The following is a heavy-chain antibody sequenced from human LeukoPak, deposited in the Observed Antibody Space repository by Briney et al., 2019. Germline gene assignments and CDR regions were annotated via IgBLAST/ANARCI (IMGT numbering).Heavy chain of an antibody. V-gene: IGHV4-59*01. CDR3: AREQLVVGFNP. D-gene: IGHD6-13*01. Sequence: PSEALSLTCTVSGGSISSYYWSWIRQPPGKGLEWIGYIYYSGSTNYNPSLKSRVTISVDTSKNQFSPKLSSVTAADTAVYYCAREQLVVGFNPWGQGTLVTVSS. CDR2: IYYSGST. CDR1: GGSISSYY. J-gene: IGHJ5*02.